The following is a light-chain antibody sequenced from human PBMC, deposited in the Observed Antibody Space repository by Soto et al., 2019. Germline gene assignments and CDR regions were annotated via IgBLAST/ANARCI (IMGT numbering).Light chain of an antibody. V-gene: IGKV1-9*01. CDR3: QQLNSFPYT. Sequence: DNQLTQSPCFLSASFGDRAAITCLARQGITNVLAWYQQNPGKAPKLLIYVASTLQSGVPSRFSGSGSGTEFDLTISSLQPEDFATYFCQQLNSFPYTFGQGTRLEIK. CDR2: VAS. J-gene: IGKJ5*01. CDR1: QGITNV.